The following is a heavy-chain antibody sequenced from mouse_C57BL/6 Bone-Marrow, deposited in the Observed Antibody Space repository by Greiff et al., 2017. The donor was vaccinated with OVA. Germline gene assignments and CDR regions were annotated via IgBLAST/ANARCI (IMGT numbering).Heavy chain of an antibody. CDR3: AREGEVYDYDGVDY. J-gene: IGHJ2*01. CDR2: ISDGGSYT. D-gene: IGHD2-4*01. V-gene: IGHV5-4*01. Sequence: EVQLQESGGGLVKPGGSLKLSCAASGFTFSSYAMSWVRQTPEKRLEWVATISDGGSYTYYPDNVKGRFTISRDNAKNNLYLQMSHLKSEDTAMYYCAREGEVYDYDGVDYWGQGTTLTVSS. CDR1: GFTFSSYA.